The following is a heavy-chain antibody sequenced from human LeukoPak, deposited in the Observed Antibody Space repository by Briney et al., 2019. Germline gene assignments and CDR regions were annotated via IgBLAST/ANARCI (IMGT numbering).Heavy chain of an antibody. CDR1: GYTFTSYG. D-gene: IGHD3-22*01. Sequence: ASVKVSCKASGYTFTSYGISWVRQAPGQGLEWMGWISTYNGNTNYAPKLQGRVTMTTDTSTSTAYMELRSLRSDDTAVYYCARRSIHYYDSSGYDYWGQGTLVTVSS. CDR2: ISTYNGNT. CDR3: ARRSIHYYDSSGYDY. V-gene: IGHV1-18*01. J-gene: IGHJ4*02.